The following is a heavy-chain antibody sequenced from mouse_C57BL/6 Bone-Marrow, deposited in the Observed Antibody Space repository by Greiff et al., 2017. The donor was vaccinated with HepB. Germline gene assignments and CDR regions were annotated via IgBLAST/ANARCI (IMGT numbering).Heavy chain of an antibody. J-gene: IGHJ3*01. CDR3: ARDHYGSAWFAY. Sequence: EVQVVESGGGLVKPGGSLKLSCAASGFTFSSYAMSWVRQTPEKRLEWVATISDGGSYTYYPDNVKGRFTISRDNAKNNLYLQMSHLKSEDTAMYYCARDHYGSAWFAYWGQGTLVTVSA. V-gene: IGHV5-4*01. CDR2: ISDGGSYT. CDR1: GFTFSSYA. D-gene: IGHD1-1*01.